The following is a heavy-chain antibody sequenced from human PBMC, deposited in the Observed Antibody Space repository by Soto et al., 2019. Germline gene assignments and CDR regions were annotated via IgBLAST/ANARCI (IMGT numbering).Heavy chain of an antibody. CDR2: INAGNGNT. Sequence: ASVKVACKASGYTFTSYAMHWVLQAPGQRLEWMGWINAGNGNTKYSQKFQGRVTITRDTSASTAYMELSSLRSEDTAVYYCARAVDTAMVGYWGQGSLVTVSS. J-gene: IGHJ4*02. D-gene: IGHD5-18*01. CDR1: GYTFTSYA. V-gene: IGHV1-3*01. CDR3: ARAVDTAMVGY.